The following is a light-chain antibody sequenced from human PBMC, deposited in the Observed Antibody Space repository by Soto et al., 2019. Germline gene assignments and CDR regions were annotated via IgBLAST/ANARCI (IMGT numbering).Light chain of an antibody. CDR1: QSIDSY. Sequence: EIVLTQSPATLSLSPGERATLSCRASQSIDSYLAWYQQKPGQAPRLLIYGASTRATGIPARFSGSGSGTEFTLTISSLQSEDFAVYYCQQYNNWWTFGQGTKVDIK. CDR2: GAS. J-gene: IGKJ1*01. V-gene: IGKV3-15*01. CDR3: QQYNNWWT.